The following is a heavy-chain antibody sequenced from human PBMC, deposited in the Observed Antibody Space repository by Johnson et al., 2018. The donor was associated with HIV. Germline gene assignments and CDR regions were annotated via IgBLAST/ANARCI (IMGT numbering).Heavy chain of an antibody. CDR2: INWNGGST. CDR3: AKDKAVVTALYDAFDI. J-gene: IGHJ3*02. D-gene: IGHD2-21*02. CDR1: GFTFKEYG. Sequence: VQLVESGGIVVRPGGSLRLSCTASGFTFKEYGMSWVRQAPGKGLEWVSVINWNGGSTGYADSVKGRFTISRDNAKKSLYLQMNSLRADDTALYYCAKDKAVVTALYDAFDIWGQGTMVTVSS. V-gene: IGHV3-20*04.